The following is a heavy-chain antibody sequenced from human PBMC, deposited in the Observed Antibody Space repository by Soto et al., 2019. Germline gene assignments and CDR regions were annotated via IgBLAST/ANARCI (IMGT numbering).Heavy chain of an antibody. V-gene: IGHV1-8*02. Sequence: ASVKVSCKASGYTFTSYGISWVRQAPGQGLEWMGWINANSGNTSYAQKFQGRVTMTRNTSISTAYMELSSLRSEDTAVYYCARALPYYDFWSGYKKNYFDYWGQGTLVTVSS. CDR2: INANSGNT. D-gene: IGHD3-3*01. J-gene: IGHJ4*02. CDR3: ARALPYYDFWSGYKKNYFDY. CDR1: GYTFTSYG.